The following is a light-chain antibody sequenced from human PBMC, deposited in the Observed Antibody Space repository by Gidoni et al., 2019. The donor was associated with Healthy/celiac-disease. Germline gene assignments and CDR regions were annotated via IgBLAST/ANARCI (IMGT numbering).Light chain of an antibody. V-gene: IGKV1-5*01. Sequence: DIQMTQSPSTLSASVGDRVTITCRASQSISSWLAWYQQKPVPSRFSGSGSGTEFTLTISSLQPDDFATYYCQQYNSYSYTFXQXTKLEIK. J-gene: IGKJ2*01. CDR3: QQYNSYSYT. CDR1: QSISSW.